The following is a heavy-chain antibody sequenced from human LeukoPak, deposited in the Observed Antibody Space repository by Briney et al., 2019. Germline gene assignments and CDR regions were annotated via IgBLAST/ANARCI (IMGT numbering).Heavy chain of an antibody. J-gene: IGHJ4*02. CDR2: IWYDGSTK. CDR3: ARDGVGLHLDY. D-gene: IGHD2-15*01. CDR1: GFTFSSYG. Sequence: PGRSLRLSCAASGFTFSSYGMHWVRQAPRKGLDWVAVIWYDGSTKYYADSVKGRFTISRDNSKNPLYLQMNNLTAEYTAVYYCARDGVGLHLDYWGQGTLVTVSS. V-gene: IGHV3-33*01.